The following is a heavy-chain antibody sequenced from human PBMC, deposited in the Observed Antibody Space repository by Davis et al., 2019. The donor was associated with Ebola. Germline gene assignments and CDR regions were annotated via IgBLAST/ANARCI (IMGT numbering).Heavy chain of an antibody. D-gene: IGHD1-1*01. CDR1: GFTFSTYG. CDR2: IWYDGSNK. J-gene: IGHJ4*02. Sequence: GESLKISCAAPGFTFSTYGMHWVRQAPGKGLEWVAVIWYDGSNKYYADSVKGRFTISRDNSKNTQYLQMNSLRAEDTDVYYCAKNDWNHGGYFDYWGQGTLVTVSS. CDR3: AKNDWNHGGYFDY. V-gene: IGHV3-33*06.